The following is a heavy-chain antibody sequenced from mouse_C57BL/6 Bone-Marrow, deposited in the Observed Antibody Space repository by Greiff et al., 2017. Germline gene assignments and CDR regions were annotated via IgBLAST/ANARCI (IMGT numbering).Heavy chain of an antibody. D-gene: IGHD1-1*01. CDR1: GFNIKDDY. Sequence: VQLQQSGAELVRPGASVKLSCTASGFNIKDDYMHWVKQRPEQGLEWIGWIDPENGDTEYASKFQGKATITADTSSNTAYLQLSSLTSEDTAVYYCTTPTVVDPLFDYWGQVTTLTVSS. CDR2: IDPENGDT. J-gene: IGHJ2*01. CDR3: TTPTVVDPLFDY. V-gene: IGHV14-4*01.